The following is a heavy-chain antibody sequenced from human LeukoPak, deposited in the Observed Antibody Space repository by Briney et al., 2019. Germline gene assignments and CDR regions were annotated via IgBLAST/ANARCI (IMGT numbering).Heavy chain of an antibody. V-gene: IGHV3-7*05. CDR2: IKEDGSGN. D-gene: IGHD6-19*01. Sequence: PGGSLRLSCAASGFTFSSYWMSWVRQAPGKGLEWAANIKEDGSGNHYVDSVKGRFTISRDNAKNSLYLQMNSLRAEDTAAYYCARQLSGWYDADPYWGQGTLVTVSS. J-gene: IGHJ4*02. CDR1: GFTFSSYW. CDR3: ARQLSGWYDADPY.